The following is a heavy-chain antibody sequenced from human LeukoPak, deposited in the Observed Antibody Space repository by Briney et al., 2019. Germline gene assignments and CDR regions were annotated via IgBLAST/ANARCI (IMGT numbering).Heavy chain of an antibody. CDR1: GYTFTGYY. V-gene: IGHV1-2*02. Sequence: EASVKVSCKASGYTFTGYYMHWVRQAPGQGLEWMGWINPDSDGTNFAQKFQGRVTMTRDTSISTAYMELSRLRSDDTAVYYCGRDFRDSLDYWGQGTLVTVSS. J-gene: IGHJ4*02. CDR3: GRDFRDSLDY. CDR2: INPDSDGT.